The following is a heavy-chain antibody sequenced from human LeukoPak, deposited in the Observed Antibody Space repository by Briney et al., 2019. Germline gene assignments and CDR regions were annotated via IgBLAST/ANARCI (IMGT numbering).Heavy chain of an antibody. D-gene: IGHD2-15*01. CDR3: ARAAVVVVVAARSWFDP. CDR1: GYTFIGYY. Sequence: ASVKVSCKASGYTFIGYYMHWVRQTPGQGLEWMGWINPNSGGTNYAQKFQGRVTMTRDTSISTAYMELSRLRSDDTAVYYCARAAVVVVVAARSWFDPWGQGTLVTVSS. V-gene: IGHV1-2*02. J-gene: IGHJ5*02. CDR2: INPNSGGT.